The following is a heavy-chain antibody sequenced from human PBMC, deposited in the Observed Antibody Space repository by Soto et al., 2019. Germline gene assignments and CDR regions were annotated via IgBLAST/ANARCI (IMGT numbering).Heavy chain of an antibody. CDR3: ARGLKNYYGSDV. CDR2: INSDGSST. CDR1: GFTFNTYW. V-gene: IGHV3-74*01. J-gene: IGHJ6*02. Sequence: GGSLRLSCVASGFTFNTYWMHWVRQAPGKGLVWVSRINSDGSSTSCADSVKGRFTISRDNAKNTVYLQMNSLSGEDTALYYCARGLKNYYGSDVWGQGTTVTVSS.